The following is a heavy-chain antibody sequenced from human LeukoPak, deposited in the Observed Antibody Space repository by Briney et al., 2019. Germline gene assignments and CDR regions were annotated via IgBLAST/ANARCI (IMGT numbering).Heavy chain of an antibody. Sequence: ASVKVSCKASGYTFTSYGISWVRQAPGQGLEWMGWISAYNGNTNYAQKLQGRVTMTPDTSTSTAYMELRSLRSDDTAVYYCARDRVAYCGGDCYSEWFDPWGQGALVTVSS. CDR3: ARDRVAYCGGDCYSEWFDP. D-gene: IGHD2-21*02. V-gene: IGHV1-18*01. J-gene: IGHJ5*02. CDR2: ISAYNGNT. CDR1: GYTFTSYG.